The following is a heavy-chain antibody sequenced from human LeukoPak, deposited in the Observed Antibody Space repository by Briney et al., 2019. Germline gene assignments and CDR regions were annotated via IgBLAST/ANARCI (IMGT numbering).Heavy chain of an antibody. D-gene: IGHD1-26*01. J-gene: IGHJ4*02. Sequence: SETLSLTCAVYGGSFSGYYWSWIRQPPGKGLEWIGEINHSGSTNYNPPLKSRVTISVDTSKNQFSLKLSSVTAADTAVYYCARARPPYSGSYYHGHFGYWGQGTLVTVSS. CDR2: INHSGST. CDR3: ARARPPYSGSYYHGHFGY. V-gene: IGHV4-34*01. CDR1: GGSFSGYY.